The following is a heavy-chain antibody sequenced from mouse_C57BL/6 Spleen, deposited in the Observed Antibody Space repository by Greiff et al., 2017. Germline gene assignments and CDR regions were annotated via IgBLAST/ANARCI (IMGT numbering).Heavy chain of an antibody. D-gene: IGHD1-1*01. CDR1: GYTFTSYW. CDR2: IDTSDSET. CDR3: ARPPYDGSISWFAY. J-gene: IGHJ3*01. V-gene: IGHV1-52*01. Sequence: QVQLQQPGAELVRPGSSVKLSCKASGYTFTSYWMHWVKQRPIQGLEWIGNIDTSDSETHYNQKFKDKATLTVDKSSSTAYMQLSSLTSEDSAVYYCARPPYDGSISWFAYWGQGTLVTVSA.